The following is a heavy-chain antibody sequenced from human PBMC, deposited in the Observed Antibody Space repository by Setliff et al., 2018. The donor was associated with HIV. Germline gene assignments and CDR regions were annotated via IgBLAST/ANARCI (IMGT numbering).Heavy chain of an antibody. Sequence: SETLSLTCTVSGGSISSYYWSWIRQPPGKGLEWIGYIYTNGRTHYNPSLKSRVTISMDTSKNQFSLKLSSVTAADTAVYYCARNDAFDIWGQGTLVTVSS. V-gene: IGHV4-4*08. CDR2: IYTNGRT. CDR1: GGSISSYY. J-gene: IGHJ3*02. CDR3: ARNDAFDI.